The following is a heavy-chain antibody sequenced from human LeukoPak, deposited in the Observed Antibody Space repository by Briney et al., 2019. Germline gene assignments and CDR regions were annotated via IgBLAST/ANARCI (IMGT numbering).Heavy chain of an antibody. J-gene: IGHJ5*02. CDR3: ARDPQGEFGQGMFDP. D-gene: IGHD3-10*01. CDR2: IYSGGST. CDR1: GGFTFGKDG. V-gene: IGHV3-66*01. Sequence: PGGSLRLSCTSSGGFTFGKDGVSWVRQAPGKGLEWVSVIYSGGSTYYADSVKGRFTISRDNSKNTLYLQMNSLRAEDTAVYYCARDPQGEFGQGMFDPWGQGTLVTVSS.